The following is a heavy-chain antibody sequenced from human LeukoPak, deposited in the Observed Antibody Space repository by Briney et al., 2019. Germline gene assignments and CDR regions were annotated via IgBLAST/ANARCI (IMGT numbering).Heavy chain of an antibody. J-gene: IGHJ4*02. CDR3: ARGGGYRYGDKYYFDY. CDR1: GFTFSSYE. D-gene: IGHD5-18*01. Sequence: GGSLRLSCAASGFTFSSYEMNWVRQAPGKGLEWVSYISSGGGTVYYADSVKGRFAISRDNAKNSLYLHMISLRAEDTAVYYCARGGGYRYGDKYYFDYWGQGTLVTVSS. CDR2: ISSGGGTV. V-gene: IGHV3-48*03.